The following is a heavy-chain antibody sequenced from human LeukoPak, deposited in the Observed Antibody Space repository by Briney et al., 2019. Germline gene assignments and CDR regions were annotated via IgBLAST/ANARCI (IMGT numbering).Heavy chain of an antibody. Sequence: TGGSLRLSCAASGFTFSSYSMNWVRQAPGKGLEWVLSISSSSSYIYYADSVKGRFTISRDNSKDTLYLQMNSLRGEDTAVYYCARRAGAYSHPYDYWGQGTLVTVSS. CDR2: ISSSSSYI. J-gene: IGHJ4*02. CDR1: GFTFSSYS. D-gene: IGHD4/OR15-4a*01. CDR3: ARRAGAYSHPYDY. V-gene: IGHV3-21*04.